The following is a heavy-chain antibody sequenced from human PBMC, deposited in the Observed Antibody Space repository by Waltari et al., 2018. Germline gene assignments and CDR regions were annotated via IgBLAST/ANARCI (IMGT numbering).Heavy chain of an antibody. Sequence: EVQLVESGGGLVQPGGSLRLSCAASGFTFSSYWMHWVRQAPGKGLVWFSRIDSDGSSTSSPDSGKGRFTISRDNAKNTLYLQMNSLRGEDTAVYYCSRRSRSGWYDFAYWGQGTLVTVSS. J-gene: IGHJ4*02. CDR2: IDSDGSST. V-gene: IGHV3-74*01. CDR1: GFTFSSYW. CDR3: SRRSRSGWYDFAY. D-gene: IGHD6-19*01.